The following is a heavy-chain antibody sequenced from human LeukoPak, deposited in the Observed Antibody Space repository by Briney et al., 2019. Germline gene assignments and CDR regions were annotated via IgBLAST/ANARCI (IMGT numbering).Heavy chain of an antibody. J-gene: IGHJ6*02. CDR1: GGSFSGYY. CDR2: INHSGST. V-gene: IGHV4-34*01. CDR3: ARAHSSGWYFRVNYYYGMDV. D-gene: IGHD6-19*01. Sequence: SETLSLTCAVYGGSFSGYYWSWIRQPPGKGLEWIGEINHSGSTNYNPSLKSRVTISVDTSKYQFSLKLSSVTAADTAVYYCARAHSSGWYFRVNYYYGMDVWGQGTTVTVSS.